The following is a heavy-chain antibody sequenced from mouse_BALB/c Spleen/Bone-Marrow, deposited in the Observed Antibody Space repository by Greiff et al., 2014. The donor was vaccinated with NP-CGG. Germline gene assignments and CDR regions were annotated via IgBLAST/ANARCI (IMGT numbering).Heavy chain of an antibody. V-gene: IGHV2-9*02. CDR2: IWPDGST. CDR3: ARITTATGARDY. J-gene: IGHJ4*01. CDR1: GFSLTTYG. D-gene: IGHD1-2*01. Sequence: VQLQQSGPGLVAPSQSLSITCTVSGFSLTTYGVHWVRQPPGKGLEWLGVIWPDGSTNYNSALMSRLSIRKDNSKSQVFLKVNSLQTDDTAMYYCARITTATGARDYWGQGTSVTVSS.